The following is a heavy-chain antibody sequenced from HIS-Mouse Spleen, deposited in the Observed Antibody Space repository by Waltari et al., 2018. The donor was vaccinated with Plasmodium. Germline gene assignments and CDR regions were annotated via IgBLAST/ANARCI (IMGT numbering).Heavy chain of an antibody. CDR1: GFTFSSYS. CDR3: AREDILTGYYNDYWYFDL. Sequence: EVQLVESGGGLVKPGGSLRLSCAASGFTFSSYSMNWVRQAPGKGLDWFSAISSSSSYISYPDAVKGRFTISRDNAKKSLYLQMNSLRAEDTAVYYCAREDILTGYYNDYWYFDLWGRGTLVTVSS. V-gene: IGHV3-21*01. CDR2: ISSSSSYI. J-gene: IGHJ2*01. D-gene: IGHD3-9*01.